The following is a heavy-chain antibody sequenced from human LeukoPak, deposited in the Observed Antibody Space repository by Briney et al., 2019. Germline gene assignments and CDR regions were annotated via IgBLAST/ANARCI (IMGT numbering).Heavy chain of an antibody. CDR1: GFTFSPYW. CDR3: ARDRNTGSSYENLFEY. D-gene: IGHD1-26*01. J-gene: IGHJ4*02. Sequence: PGGSLRLSCAASGFTFSPYWMHWVRQAPGKGLVWVSRINSDGSSTSYADSVKGRFTIFRDNAKNTLYLQMNSLRAEDTGVYYCARDRNTGSSYENLFEYWGQGTLVTVST. V-gene: IGHV3-74*01. CDR2: INSDGSST.